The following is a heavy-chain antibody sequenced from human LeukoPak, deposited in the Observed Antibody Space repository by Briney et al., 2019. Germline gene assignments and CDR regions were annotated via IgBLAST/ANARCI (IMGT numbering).Heavy chain of an antibody. D-gene: IGHD3-22*01. CDR2: FDPEDGET. CDR3: ATVRYYDSSGYLSY. CDR1: GYTLTELS. V-gene: IGHV1-24*01. J-gene: IGHJ4*02. Sequence: ASVKVSCRVSGYTLTELSVHWVRQAPGKGLEWMGGFDPEDGETIYAQKFQGRVTMTEDTSTDTAYMELSSLRSEDTAVYYCATVRYYDSSGYLSYWGQGTLVTVSS.